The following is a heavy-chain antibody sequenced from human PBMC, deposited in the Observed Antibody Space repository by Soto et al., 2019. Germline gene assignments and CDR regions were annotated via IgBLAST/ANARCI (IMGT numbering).Heavy chain of an antibody. V-gene: IGHV4-30-2*01. D-gene: IGHD3-10*01. J-gene: IGHJ6*02. CDR1: GGSISSGGYS. CDR3: AREGAMVRGVTRNPYYYYGMDV. CDR2: IYHSGST. Sequence: SETLSLTCAVSGGSISSGGYSWSWIRQPPGKGLEWIGYIYHSGSTYYNPSLKSRVTISADRSKNQFSLKLSSVTAADTAVYYCAREGAMVRGVTRNPYYYYGMDVWGQGTTVTVSS.